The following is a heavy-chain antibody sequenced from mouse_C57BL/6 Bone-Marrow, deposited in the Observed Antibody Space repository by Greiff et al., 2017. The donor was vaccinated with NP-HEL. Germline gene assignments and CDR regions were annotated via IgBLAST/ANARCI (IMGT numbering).Heavy chain of an antibody. CDR2: IDPNSGGT. D-gene: IGHD1-1*01. CDR1: GYTFTSYW. V-gene: IGHV1-72*01. CDR3: ARWNGSSQYYFDY. J-gene: IGHJ2*01. Sequence: VQLQQPGAELVKPGASVKLSCKASGYTFTSYWMHWVKQRPGRGLEWIGRIDPNSGGTKYNEKFKRKATLTVDKPSSTAYMQLSSLTAEDSAVYYGARWNGSSQYYFDYWGQGTTLTVSS.